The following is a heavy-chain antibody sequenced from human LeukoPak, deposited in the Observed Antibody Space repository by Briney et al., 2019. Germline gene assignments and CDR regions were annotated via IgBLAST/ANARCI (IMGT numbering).Heavy chain of an antibody. CDR1: GGSISSSSYY. V-gene: IGHV4-39*01. CDR3: ARHQLEMATIGYFDY. D-gene: IGHD5-24*01. J-gene: IGHJ4*02. CDR2: IYYSGST. Sequence: PSETLSLTCTVSGGSISSSSYYWGWIRQPPGKGLEWIGGIYYSGSTYYNPSLKSRVTISVDTSKNQFSLKPSSVTAADTAVYYCARHQLEMATIGYFDYWGQGTLVTVSS.